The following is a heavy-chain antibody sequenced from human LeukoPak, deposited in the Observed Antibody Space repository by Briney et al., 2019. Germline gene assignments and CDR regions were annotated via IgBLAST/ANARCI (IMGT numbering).Heavy chain of an antibody. Sequence: PGGSLRLSCAASGFTFSSYAMHWVRQAPGKGLEYVSAISSNGGSTYYATSVKGRFTISRDNSKNTLYLQVGSLRAEDMAVYYCAREGATLRSYYYYGMDVWGQGTTVTVSS. J-gene: IGHJ6*02. CDR3: AREGATLRSYYYYGMDV. CDR1: GFTFSSYA. D-gene: IGHD1-26*01. CDR2: ISSNGGST. V-gene: IGHV3-64*01.